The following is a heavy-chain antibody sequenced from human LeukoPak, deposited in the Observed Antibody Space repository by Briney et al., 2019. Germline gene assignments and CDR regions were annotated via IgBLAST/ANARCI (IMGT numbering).Heavy chain of an antibody. Sequence: ASVKVSCKASGYTFTSYYMHWVRQAPGQGLECMGIINPSGGSTSYAQKFQGRVTMTRDMSTSTVYMELSSLRSEDTAVYYCARERRDGYSSGWYYFDYWGQGTLVTVSS. CDR3: ARERRDGYSSGWYYFDY. V-gene: IGHV1-46*01. D-gene: IGHD6-19*01. J-gene: IGHJ4*02. CDR1: GYTFTSYY. CDR2: INPSGGST.